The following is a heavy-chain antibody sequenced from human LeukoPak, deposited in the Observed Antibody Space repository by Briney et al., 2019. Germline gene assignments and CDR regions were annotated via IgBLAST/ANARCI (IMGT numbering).Heavy chain of an antibody. J-gene: IGHJ4*02. D-gene: IGHD3-22*01. V-gene: IGHV3-15*07. Sequence: GGSLRLSCAASSYTFSDAWMNWVRQAPGKGLEWVGRTEAKAHGGTTNYAAPVKGRFTISRDDSKNTLYLQMNSLKTEDTAVYYCTADPFYDSAGFGFWGQGTLVTLS. CDR1: SYTFSDAW. CDR3: TADPFYDSAGFGF. CDR2: TEAKAHGGTT.